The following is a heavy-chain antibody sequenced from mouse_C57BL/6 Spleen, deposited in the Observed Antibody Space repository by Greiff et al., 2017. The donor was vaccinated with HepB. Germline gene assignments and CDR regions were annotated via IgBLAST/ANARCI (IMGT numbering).Heavy chain of an antibody. D-gene: IGHD4-1*01. Sequence: QVQLQQPGAELVKPGASVKLSCTASGYTFTSYCMHWVKQRPGQGLEWIGMIHPNSGGTNYNKTFKSKATVTVDKSSSTDYMQLSSLTSEDSAVYYCASLTGDWYFDVWGTGTTVTVSS. CDR2: IHPNSGGT. J-gene: IGHJ1*03. CDR3: ASLTGDWYFDV. CDR1: GYTFTSYC. V-gene: IGHV1-64*01.